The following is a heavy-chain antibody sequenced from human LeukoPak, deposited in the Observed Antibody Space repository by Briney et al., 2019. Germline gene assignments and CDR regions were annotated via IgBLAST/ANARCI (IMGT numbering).Heavy chain of an antibody. CDR3: ARSAAAMVMDYYYYYMDV. J-gene: IGHJ6*03. CDR2: IIPIFGTA. D-gene: IGHD2-2*01. Sequence: SVKVSCKASGGTFSSYAISWVRQAPGQGLEWMGGIIPIFGTANYAQKFQGRVTITTDESTSTAYMELSSLRSEDTAVYCCARSAAAMVMDYYYYYMDVWGKGTTVTVSS. CDR1: GGTFSSYA. V-gene: IGHV1-69*05.